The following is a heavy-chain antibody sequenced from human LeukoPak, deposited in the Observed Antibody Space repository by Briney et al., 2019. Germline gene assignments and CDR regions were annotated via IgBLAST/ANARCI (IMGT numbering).Heavy chain of an antibody. CDR3: AKDVAAYYYDSSGYYARRGFDGYYFDY. Sequence: GRSLRLSCAASGFTFSSYGMHWVRQAPGKGLEWVAVISYDASNKYYADSVKGRFTISRDNSKNTLYLQMNSLRAEDTAVYYCAKDVAAYYYDSSGYYARRGFDGYYFDYWGQGTLVTVSS. CDR2: ISYDASNK. J-gene: IGHJ4*02. D-gene: IGHD3-22*01. CDR1: GFTFSSYG. V-gene: IGHV3-30*18.